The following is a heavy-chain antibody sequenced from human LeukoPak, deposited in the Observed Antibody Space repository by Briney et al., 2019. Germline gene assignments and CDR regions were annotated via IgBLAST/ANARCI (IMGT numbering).Heavy chain of an antibody. D-gene: IGHD1-26*01. V-gene: IGHV4-31*03. J-gene: IGHJ5*02. Sequence: PSETLSLTCTVSGGSISSGGYYWSWIRQHPGKGLEWIGYIYYSGSTYYNPSLKSRVTISVDTSKNQFSLKLSSVTAADTAVYYCARAPVGAISFWFDPWGQGTLVTVSS. CDR1: GGSISSGGYY. CDR2: IYYSGST. CDR3: ARAPVGAISFWFDP.